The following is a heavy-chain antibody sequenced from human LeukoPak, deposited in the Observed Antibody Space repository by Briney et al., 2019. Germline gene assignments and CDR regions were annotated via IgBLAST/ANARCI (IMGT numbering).Heavy chain of an antibody. CDR2: IYPGDSDT. J-gene: IGHJ4*02. CDR1: GYSFTSYW. V-gene: IGHV5-51*01. D-gene: IGHD5-18*01. Sequence: GESLKISCKGSGYSFTSYWIGWVRQMPGKGLEWMGIIYPGDSDTRYSPSFQGQVTISADKSISTAYLQWSSLKASDTAMYYCARPRSVTYSYGPEEFDYWGQGTLVTVSS. CDR3: ARPRSVTYSYGPEEFDY.